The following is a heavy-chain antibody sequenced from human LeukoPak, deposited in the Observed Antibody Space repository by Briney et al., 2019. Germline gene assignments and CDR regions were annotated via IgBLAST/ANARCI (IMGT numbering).Heavy chain of an antibody. CDR2: IIPIFGTA. V-gene: IGHV1-69*01. J-gene: IGHJ4*02. Sequence: SVEVSCKASGGTFSSYAISWVRQAPGQGLEWMGGIIPIFGTANYAQKFQGRVTITADESTSTAYMELSSLRSEDTAVYYCARSHLAYYYDSSGYYFDYWGQGTLVTVSS. D-gene: IGHD3-22*01. CDR3: ARSHLAYYYDSSGYYFDY. CDR1: GGTFSSYA.